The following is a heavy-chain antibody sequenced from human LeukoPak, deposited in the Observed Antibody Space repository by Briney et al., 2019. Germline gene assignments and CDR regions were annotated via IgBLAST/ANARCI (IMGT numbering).Heavy chain of an antibody. V-gene: IGHV1-8*01. CDR1: GCTFTSYD. CDR2: MNPNSGNT. Sequence: EASVKVSCKASGCTFTSYDIYWVLQATGQGLEWMGWMNPNSGNTGYAQKFQGRVTMTRNTSISTAYMELSSLRSEDTAVYYCARGHYGTTGDYWGQGTLVTVSS. J-gene: IGHJ4*02. D-gene: IGHD1-1*01. CDR3: ARGHYGTTGDY.